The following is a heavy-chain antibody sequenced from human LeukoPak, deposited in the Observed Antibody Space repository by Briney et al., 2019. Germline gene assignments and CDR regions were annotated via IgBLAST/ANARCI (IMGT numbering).Heavy chain of an antibody. D-gene: IGHD3-16*01. CDR3: VRDGGRGAFDI. Sequence: GRSLRLSCAASGLTFSNCAMDWVRQAPGKGLEWVAVLSSDGSKKYYTDSVKGRFTISRDKSNNTLYLQMNSLRPEDTAVYYCVRDGGRGAFDIWGQGTRVTVSS. CDR1: GLTFSNCA. CDR2: LSSDGSKK. V-gene: IGHV3-30*04. J-gene: IGHJ3*02.